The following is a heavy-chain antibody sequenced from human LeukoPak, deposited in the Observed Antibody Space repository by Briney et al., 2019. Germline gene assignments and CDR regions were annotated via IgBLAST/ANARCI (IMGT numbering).Heavy chain of an antibody. Sequence: HGESLKISCKGSGYRFTSYWIGWVRQMPGKGPEWMGIIYPGDSDTRYSPSFQGQVTISADKSISTAYLQWSSLKASDTAMYYCARAMAGTSNWFDPWGQGTLVTVSS. J-gene: IGHJ5*02. CDR2: IYPGDSDT. D-gene: IGHD6-19*01. V-gene: IGHV5-51*01. CDR1: GYRFTSYW. CDR3: ARAMAGTSNWFDP.